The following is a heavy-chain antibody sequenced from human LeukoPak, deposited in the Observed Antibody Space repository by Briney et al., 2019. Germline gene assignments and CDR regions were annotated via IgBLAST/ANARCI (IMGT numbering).Heavy chain of an antibody. CDR1: GFTFSSYA. Sequence: GGSLRLSCAASGFTFSSYAMHWVRQAPGKGLEWVAVISYDGSNKYYADSVKGRFTISSDNSKNTLYVQMNSLRAEDTAVYYCAKASRLLHGSGSYPGYFDYWGQGALVTVSS. CDR2: ISYDGSNK. D-gene: IGHD3-10*01. CDR3: AKASRLLHGSGSYPGYFDY. J-gene: IGHJ4*02. V-gene: IGHV3-30-3*01.